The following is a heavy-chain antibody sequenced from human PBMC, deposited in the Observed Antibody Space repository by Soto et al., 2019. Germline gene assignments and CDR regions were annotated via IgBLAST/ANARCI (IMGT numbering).Heavy chain of an antibody. CDR2: IYYSGRN. J-gene: IGHJ4*02. D-gene: IGHD3-10*01. Sequence: QVQLQESGPGLVKPSETLSLTCTVSGGSISSYYWSWIRQPPGKGLEWIGYIYYSGRNNYNPSLTSRVTRSEDTSKNQFALEQSSMTAADRAVYYCARFELGYYFDHLGQGTLFTVSS. CDR3: ARFELGYYFDH. CDR1: GGSISSYY. V-gene: IGHV4-59*08.